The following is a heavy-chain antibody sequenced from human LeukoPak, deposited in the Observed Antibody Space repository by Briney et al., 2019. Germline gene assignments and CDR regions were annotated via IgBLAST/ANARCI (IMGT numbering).Heavy chain of an antibody. Sequence: GESLKISCKGSGYRFPSYWIRWVRQMPGKGLEWMGIIYPGDSDTRYSPSFQGQVTISADKSISTAYLQWSRLKASDTAMYYCARLRAAADSPNDYWGQGTLVTVSS. CDR1: GYRFPSYW. V-gene: IGHV5-51*01. J-gene: IGHJ4*02. D-gene: IGHD6-13*01. CDR2: IYPGDSDT. CDR3: ARLRAAADSPNDY.